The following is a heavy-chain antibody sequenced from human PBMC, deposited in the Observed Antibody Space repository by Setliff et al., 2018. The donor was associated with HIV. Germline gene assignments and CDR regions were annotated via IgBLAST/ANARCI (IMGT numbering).Heavy chain of an antibody. Sequence: GASVKVSCKASGYTFTNFYIHWVRQAPGQGLEWLGMINPSGGSTTYAQKFQGRVTMTRDTFTSTVYMELSSLRSEDTAVYYCARGGHDSGSYLPRDYYMDVWGKGTTVTVSS. CDR1: GYTFTNFY. V-gene: IGHV1-46*01. J-gene: IGHJ6*03. CDR2: INPSGGST. CDR3: ARGGHDSGSYLPRDYYMDV. D-gene: IGHD1-26*01.